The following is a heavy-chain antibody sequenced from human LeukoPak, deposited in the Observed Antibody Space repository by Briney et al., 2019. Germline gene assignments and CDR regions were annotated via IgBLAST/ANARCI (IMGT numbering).Heavy chain of an antibody. CDR1: GFTVSSNY. CDR3: ARGITGYRFDY. Sequence: PGGSLRLSCAASGFTVSSNYMSWVRQAPGKGLEWVSVIYSGGSTYYADSVKGRFTISRDNSKNTLYLQMNSLRAEDTAVYYCARGITGYRFDYWGQGTLVTVSS. D-gene: IGHD3-16*02. J-gene: IGHJ4*02. CDR2: IYSGGST. V-gene: IGHV3-53*01.